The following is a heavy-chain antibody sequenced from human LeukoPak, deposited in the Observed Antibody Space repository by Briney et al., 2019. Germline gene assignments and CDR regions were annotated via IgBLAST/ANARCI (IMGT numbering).Heavy chain of an antibody. V-gene: IGHV3-66*02. Sequence: GGSLRLSCAASGFTVSNNYMSWVRQAPGKGLEWVSVIYSGDNTYYVESVKGRFTISRDNSKNTLFLQMNRLRAEDTAVYYCARDGECYYDSSGYYFDYWGQGTLVTVSS. D-gene: IGHD3-22*01. CDR1: GFTVSNNY. J-gene: IGHJ4*02. CDR2: IYSGDNT. CDR3: ARDGECYYDSSGYYFDY.